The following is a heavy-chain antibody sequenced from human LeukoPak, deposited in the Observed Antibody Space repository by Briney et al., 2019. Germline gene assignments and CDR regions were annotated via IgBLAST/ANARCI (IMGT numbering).Heavy chain of an antibody. D-gene: IGHD6-19*01. Sequence: ASVEVSCKASGYTFIGYYMHWVRQAPGQGLEWMGWINPNSGGTNYAQKFQGRVTMTRDTSISTAYMELSRLRSDDTAVYYCARPAYSSGWPEYFQHWGQGTLVTVSS. V-gene: IGHV1-2*02. CDR2: INPNSGGT. J-gene: IGHJ1*01. CDR1: GYTFIGYY. CDR3: ARPAYSSGWPEYFQH.